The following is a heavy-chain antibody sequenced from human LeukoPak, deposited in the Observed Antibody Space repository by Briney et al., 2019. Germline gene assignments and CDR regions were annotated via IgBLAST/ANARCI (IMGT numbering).Heavy chain of an antibody. CDR2: IWYDGSNK. V-gene: IGHV3-33*01. Sequence: GGSLRLSCAASGFTFSSYGMHWVRQAPGKGLEWVAVIWYDGSNKYYADSVKGRFTISRDNSKNTLYLQMNSLRAGDTAVYYCARDGAAAAAGTLLYYFDYWGQGTLVTVSS. CDR3: ARDGAAAAAGTLLYYFDY. D-gene: IGHD6-13*01. J-gene: IGHJ4*02. CDR1: GFTFSSYG.